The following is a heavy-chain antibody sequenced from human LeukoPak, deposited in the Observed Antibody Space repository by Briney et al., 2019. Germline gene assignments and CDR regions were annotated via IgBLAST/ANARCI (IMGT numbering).Heavy chain of an antibody. Sequence: PSETLSLTCTVSGGSISSYYWSWIRQPPGKGLEWIGYIYYSGSTNYNPSLKSRVTISVDTSKNQFSLKLSSVTAADTAVYYCARTPYDSSRILLYFDYWGQGTLVTVSS. CDR2: IYYSGST. CDR1: GGSISSYY. J-gene: IGHJ4*02. V-gene: IGHV4-59*08. CDR3: ARTPYDSSRILLYFDY. D-gene: IGHD3-22*01.